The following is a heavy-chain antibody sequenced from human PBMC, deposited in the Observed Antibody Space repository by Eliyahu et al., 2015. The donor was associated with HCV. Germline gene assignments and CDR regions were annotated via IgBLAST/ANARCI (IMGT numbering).Heavy chain of an antibody. Sequence: EVQLVESGGGLVKPGGSLRLSCVASGFTFSNXWMSWVRQAPGKGLEWVGRFKSRTDGATTDYAAPVRGRFTIPRDDSQNALYLQMNSLQTEDTAVYFCAAHCRTSSCEGSREYNWFGPWGQGTPVTVSS. V-gene: IGHV3-15*01. D-gene: IGHD2-2*01. CDR3: AAHCRTSSCEGSREYNWFGP. CDR2: FKSRTDGATT. J-gene: IGHJ5*02. CDR1: GFTFSNXW.